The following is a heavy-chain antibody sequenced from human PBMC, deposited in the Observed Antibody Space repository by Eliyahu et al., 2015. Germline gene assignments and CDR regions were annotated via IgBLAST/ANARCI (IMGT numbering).Heavy chain of an antibody. CDR1: GFTXDNYY. D-gene: IGHD3-16*01. J-gene: IGHJ3*01. CDR2: ISNSGHTI. CDR3: VRDWYYDYIWGNHPNGGLDF. V-gene: IGHV3-11*01. Sequence: QVQLVESGGGLVKPGGSLXLSXAXSGFTXDNYYMSWVRQAPGKGLEWLSFISNSGHTIHYADSVRGRFTISRDNAKNTLFLEMNSLRLEDTAVYYCVRDWYYDYIWGNHPNGGLDFWGQGTLVTVSS.